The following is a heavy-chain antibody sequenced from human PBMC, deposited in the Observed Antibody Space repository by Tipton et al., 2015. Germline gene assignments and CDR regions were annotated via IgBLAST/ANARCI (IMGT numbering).Heavy chain of an antibody. CDR3: ARTIPVAGTYGMDV. D-gene: IGHD6-19*01. V-gene: IGHV3-23*01. J-gene: IGHJ6*02. CDR1: GFTFSDYA. Sequence: SLRLSCAASGFTFSDYAMTWVRQAPGKGLEWVSAISGGGDTTSYADSVKGRFTISRDDSKNTLYLQMNSLRAEDTAVYYCARTIPVAGTYGMDVWGQGTTVTVSS. CDR2: ISGGGDTT.